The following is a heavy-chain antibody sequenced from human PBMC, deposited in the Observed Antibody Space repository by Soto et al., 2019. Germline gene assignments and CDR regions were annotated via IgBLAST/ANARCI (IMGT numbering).Heavy chain of an antibody. V-gene: IGHV3-23*01. CDR1: GFTFSSYA. D-gene: IGHD2-2*02. Sequence: GGSLRLSCATSGFTFSSYAMSWVRQAPGKGLEWVSAISGSGGSTYYADSVKGRFTISRDNSKNTLYLQMNSLRAEDTAVYYCAKWLVPAAIDYYGMDVWGQGTTVTVYS. J-gene: IGHJ6*02. CDR3: AKWLVPAAIDYYGMDV. CDR2: ISGSGGST.